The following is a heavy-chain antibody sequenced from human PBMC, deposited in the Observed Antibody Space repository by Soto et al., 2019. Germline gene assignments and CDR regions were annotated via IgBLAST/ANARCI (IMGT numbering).Heavy chain of an antibody. CDR2: IKSKTDGGTS. D-gene: IGHD3-16*01. V-gene: IGHV3-15*01. Sequence: EVQLVESGGGLVKPGGSLRLSCAASGSTFGHVWISWVRQAPGKGLEWVGRIKSKTDGGTSDYAAPVKGRFTISRDDSKNTLYLQMNSLKAEDTAVYYCATGSSLGAPRWGQGTLVTVSS. J-gene: IGHJ4*02. CDR1: GSTFGHVW. CDR3: ATGSSLGAPR.